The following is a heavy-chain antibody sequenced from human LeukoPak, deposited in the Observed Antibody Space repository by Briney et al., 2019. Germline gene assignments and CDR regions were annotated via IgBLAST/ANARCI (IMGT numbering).Heavy chain of an antibody. D-gene: IGHD6-13*01. CDR2: INWNGGSK. J-gene: IGHJ2*01. CDR1: GFTFNDYG. Sequence: GGSLRLSCAASGFTFNDYGMSWVRQAPGKGLEWVSGINWNGGSKGYADSVKGRFTISRDNAKNSLYLQTNSLRAEDTALYYCARGGSYSRSWYWHFDLWGRGTLVTVSS. CDR3: ARGGSYSRSWYWHFDL. V-gene: IGHV3-20*04.